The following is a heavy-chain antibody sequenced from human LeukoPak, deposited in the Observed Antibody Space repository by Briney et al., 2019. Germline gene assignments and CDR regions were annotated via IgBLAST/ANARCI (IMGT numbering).Heavy chain of an antibody. CDR1: GGSISSSNW. CDR3: ARARTKYSSSWYGLVWFDP. D-gene: IGHD6-13*01. Sequence: PSGTLSLTCAVSGGSISSSNWWSWVRQPPGKGLEWIGEIYHSGSTNYNPSLKSRVTISVDKSKNQFSLKLSSVTAADTAVYYCARARTKYSSSWYGLVWFDPWGQGTLVTVSS. CDR2: IYHSGST. V-gene: IGHV4-4*02. J-gene: IGHJ5*02.